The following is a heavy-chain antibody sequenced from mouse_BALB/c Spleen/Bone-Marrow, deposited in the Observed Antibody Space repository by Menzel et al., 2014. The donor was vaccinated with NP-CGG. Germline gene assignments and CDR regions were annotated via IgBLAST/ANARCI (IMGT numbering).Heavy chain of an antibody. Sequence: EVQLQESGGGLVRPGGSRKLSCAASGFTFSSFGMHWVRQAPEKGLEWVAYISSGSGTIYYADTVKGRFTISRDNPKNTLFLQMTSLRSEDTAMYYCARSGNGSTLYAMEYWGQGTSVTVSS. D-gene: IGHD1-1*01. V-gene: IGHV5-17*02. CDR3: ARSGNGSTLYAMEY. J-gene: IGHJ4*01. CDR2: ISSGSGTI. CDR1: GFTFSSFG.